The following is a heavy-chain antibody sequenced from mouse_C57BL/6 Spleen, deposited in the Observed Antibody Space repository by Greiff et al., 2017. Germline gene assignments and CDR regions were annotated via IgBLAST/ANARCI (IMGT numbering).Heavy chain of an antibody. CDR1: GYTFTGYW. J-gene: IGHJ4*01. V-gene: IGHV1-9*01. Sequence: VQLQQPGAELMKPGASVKLSCKATGYTFTGYWIEWVKQRPGHGLEWIGEILPGSGSTNYNEKIKGTATFTADTSTNTDYTQRSSLTTEDSAIYYCAQTPFYYGSSYYAMDYWGQGTSVTVSS. CDR3: AQTPFYYGSSYYAMDY. D-gene: IGHD1-1*01. CDR2: ILPGSGST.